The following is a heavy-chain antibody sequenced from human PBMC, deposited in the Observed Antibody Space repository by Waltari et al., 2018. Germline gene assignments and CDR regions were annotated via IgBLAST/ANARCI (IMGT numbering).Heavy chain of an antibody. Sequence: QVQLVQSGAEVKKPGSSVKVSCKSSGGTFRSYAIRWVPPPPRSGLEWMGRIIPILGIANYAQKFQGRVTITADKSTSTAYMELSSLRSEDTAVYYCARVYCSSTSCPSYYYYGMDVWGQGTTVTVSS. J-gene: IGHJ6*02. CDR2: IIPILGIA. V-gene: IGHV1-69*09. CDR1: GGTFRSYA. D-gene: IGHD2-2*01. CDR3: ARVYCSSTSCPSYYYYGMDV.